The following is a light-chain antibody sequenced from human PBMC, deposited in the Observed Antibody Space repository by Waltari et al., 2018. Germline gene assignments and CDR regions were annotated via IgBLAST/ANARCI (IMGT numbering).Light chain of an antibody. CDR3: CSYALSGAVV. J-gene: IGLJ2*01. Sequence: QSALTQPASVSGSPGQSITISCTGTTSDVGYYTLFSWYQQHPGKAPKLIIYEVTKRPSGVSDRFSGSKSGHTASLTISGLQAEDEANYYCCSYALSGAVVFGGGTKLTVL. CDR2: EVT. V-gene: IGLV2-23*02. CDR1: TSDVGYYTL.